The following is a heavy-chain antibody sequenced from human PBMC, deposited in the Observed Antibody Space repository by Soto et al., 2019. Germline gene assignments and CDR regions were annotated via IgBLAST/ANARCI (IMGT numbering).Heavy chain of an antibody. CDR1: RGSYSSYY. V-gene: IGHV4-34*01. Sequence: SETLSLTCAVYRGSYSSYYWSWIRQPPGKGLEWIGEINHSGSTNYNPSLKSRVTISVDTSKNPFSLKLSSVTAADTAVYYCARPLGYCSSTSCYTGYYGMDVWGQGTTVTVSS. J-gene: IGHJ6*02. D-gene: IGHD2-2*02. CDR3: ARPLGYCSSTSCYTGYYGMDV. CDR2: INHSGST.